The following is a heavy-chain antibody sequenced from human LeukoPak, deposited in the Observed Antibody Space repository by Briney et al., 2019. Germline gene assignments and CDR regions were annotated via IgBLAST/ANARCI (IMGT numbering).Heavy chain of an antibody. D-gene: IGHD6-19*01. V-gene: IGHV3-30*04. CDR2: ISYDGSTK. Sequence: GGSLRLSCAASGFTFSSYAMHWVRQAPGKGLEWVTSISYDGSTKYYADSVKGRFTISRDNSKNTLYLQMNSLRAEDTAVYYCARGSSKSRYSSGWCYDYWGQGTLVTVSS. J-gene: IGHJ4*02. CDR3: ARGSSKSRYSSGWCYDY. CDR1: GFTFSSYA.